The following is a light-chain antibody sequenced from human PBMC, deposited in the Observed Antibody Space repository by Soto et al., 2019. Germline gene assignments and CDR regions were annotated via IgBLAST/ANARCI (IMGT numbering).Light chain of an antibody. CDR2: DAS. CDR1: QNIRSR. V-gene: IGKV1-5*01. J-gene: IGKJ1*01. CDR3: QQYHSYWA. Sequence: DFQMTQSPSTLSASVGDRVTITCRASQNIRSRLAWFQQKPGKAPKLLIYDASSLESGVPQRFSGSGSGTEFTLPISSLQTDDFSTYYCQQYHSYWAFGQGTKVDIK.